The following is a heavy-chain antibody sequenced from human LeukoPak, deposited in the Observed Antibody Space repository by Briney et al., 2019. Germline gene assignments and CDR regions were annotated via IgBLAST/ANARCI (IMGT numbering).Heavy chain of an antibody. J-gene: IGHJ4*02. CDR3: ARAGTLTYYAILTSYYDY. Sequence: ASVKVSCKSSGYTFTSYGISWVRQAPGQGLEWMGWISAYNGNTNYAQKLQGRVTMTTDTSTSTAYMGLRSLRSDDTAVYYCARAGTLTYYAILTSYYDYWGQGTLVTVSS. D-gene: IGHD3-9*01. CDR2: ISAYNGNT. V-gene: IGHV1-18*01. CDR1: GYTFTSYG.